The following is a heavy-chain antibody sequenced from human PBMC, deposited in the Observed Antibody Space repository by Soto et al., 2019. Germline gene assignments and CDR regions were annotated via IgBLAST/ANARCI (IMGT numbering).Heavy chain of an antibody. CDR2: INHSGGT. CDR1: GVSFKAYY. CDR3: AKDLDDYFDY. Sequence: SATLSLTCSVYGVSFKAYYWSWIRQPPGKGLEWIGEINHSGGTSYNPSLKSRVTISVDTSKSQFSLKLTSVTAADRAVYYCAKDLDDYFDYWGQGTLVTVSS. D-gene: IGHD1-1*01. J-gene: IGHJ4*02. V-gene: IGHV4-34*01.